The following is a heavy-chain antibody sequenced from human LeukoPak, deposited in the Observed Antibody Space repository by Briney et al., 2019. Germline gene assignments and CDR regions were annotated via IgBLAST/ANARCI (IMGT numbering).Heavy chain of an antibody. V-gene: IGHV1-2*02. J-gene: IGHJ4*02. CDR3: ARLYDSSGYYADY. Sequence: ASVRVSCKASGYTFTGYYMHWVRQAPGQGLEWMGWINPNSGGTNYAQKFQGRVTMTRDTSISTAYMELSSLRSEDTAVYYCARLYDSSGYYADYWGQGTLVTVSS. D-gene: IGHD3-22*01. CDR1: GYTFTGYY. CDR2: INPNSGGT.